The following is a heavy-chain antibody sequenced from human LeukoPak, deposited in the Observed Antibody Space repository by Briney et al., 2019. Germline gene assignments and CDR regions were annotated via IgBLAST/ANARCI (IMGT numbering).Heavy chain of an antibody. CDR3: AKGGSYYYCSSTSCPGLFDY. Sequence: SETLSLTCTVSGGSISSYYWSWIRQPPGKGLEWIGYIYYSGSTNYNPSLKSRVTISVDTSKNQFSLKLSSVTAADTAVYYCAKGGSYYYCSSTSCPGLFDYWGQGTLVTVSS. D-gene: IGHD2-2*01. CDR2: IYYSGST. CDR1: GGSISSYY. V-gene: IGHV4-59*01. J-gene: IGHJ4*02.